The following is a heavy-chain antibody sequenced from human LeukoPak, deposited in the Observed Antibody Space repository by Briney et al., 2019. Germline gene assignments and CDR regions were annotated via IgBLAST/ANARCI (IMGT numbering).Heavy chain of an antibody. CDR1: GFTFSSYA. V-gene: IGHV3-30*01. D-gene: IGHD1-26*01. Sequence: GRSLRLFCAASGFTFSSYAMHWVRQAPGKGLEWVAVISYDGSNKYYADSVKGRFTISRDNSKNTLYLQMNSLRAEDTAVYYCARIPRANPNFDYWGQGTLVTVSS. CDR3: ARIPRANPNFDY. CDR2: ISYDGSNK. J-gene: IGHJ4*02.